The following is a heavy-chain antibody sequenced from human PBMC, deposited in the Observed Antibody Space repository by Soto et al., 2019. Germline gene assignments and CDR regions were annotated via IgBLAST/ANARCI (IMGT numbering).Heavy chain of an antibody. V-gene: IGHV3-30*18. J-gene: IGHJ4*02. CDR3: AKDKGVFNWAASYFDY. D-gene: IGHD1-1*01. CDR2: TSYDGNNE. Sequence: WGSLRLSCAASGFTFSNYAMRWVRQAPGKGLEWVALTSYDGNNEYYTDSVKGRFTISRDNSKNTLFLQMNSPRPEDTAVYYCAKDKGVFNWAASYFDYWGQGALVTVSS. CDR1: GFTFSNYA.